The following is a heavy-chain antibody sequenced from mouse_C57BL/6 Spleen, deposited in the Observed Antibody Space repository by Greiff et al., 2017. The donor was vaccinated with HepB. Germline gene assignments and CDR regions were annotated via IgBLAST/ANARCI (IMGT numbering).Heavy chain of an antibody. CDR1: GYTFTDYY. Sequence: VKLQESGPELVKPGASVKISCKASGYTFTDYYINWVKQRPGQGLEWIGWIFPGSGSTYYNEKFKGKATLTVDKSSSTAYMLLNSLTSEDSAVYFCARKQLRLPFFDYWGQGTTLTVSS. CDR3: ARKQLRLPFFDY. D-gene: IGHD3-2*02. V-gene: IGHV1-75*01. J-gene: IGHJ2*01. CDR2: IFPGSGST.